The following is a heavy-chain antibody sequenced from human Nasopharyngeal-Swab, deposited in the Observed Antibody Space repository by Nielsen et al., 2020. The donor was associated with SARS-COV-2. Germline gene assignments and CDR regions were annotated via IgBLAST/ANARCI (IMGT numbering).Heavy chain of an antibody. D-gene: IGHD3-16*01. Sequence: SETLSLTCTVSGCSISSGDYSWSWILQPPGKGLEWIGYIYYSGSTYYNPSLKSRVTISVDTSKNQFSLKLSSVTAADTAVYYCARGGAGYYYYMDVWGKGTTVTVSS. V-gene: IGHV4-30-4*01. CDR2: IYYSGST. CDR1: GCSISSGDYS. J-gene: IGHJ6*03. CDR3: ARGGAGYYYYMDV.